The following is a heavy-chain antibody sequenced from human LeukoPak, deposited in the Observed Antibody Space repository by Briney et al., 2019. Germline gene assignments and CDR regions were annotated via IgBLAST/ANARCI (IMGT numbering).Heavy chain of an antibody. J-gene: IGHJ4*02. Sequence: ASVKVSCKASGYTFTSYGISWVRQAPGQGLEWMGWISAYNGNTNYAQKLQGRVTMTTDTSTSTAYMELRSLRSDDTAVYYCARVAGVTFGGVPLKTHFDYWGQGTLVTVSS. CDR3: ARVAGVTFGGVPLKTHFDY. D-gene: IGHD3-16*01. V-gene: IGHV1-18*01. CDR1: GYTFTSYG. CDR2: ISAYNGNT.